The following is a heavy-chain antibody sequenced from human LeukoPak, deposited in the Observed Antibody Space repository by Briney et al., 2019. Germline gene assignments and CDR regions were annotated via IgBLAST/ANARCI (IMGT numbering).Heavy chain of an antibody. D-gene: IGHD3-22*01. CDR1: GGSMSPYH. J-gene: IGHJ3*02. Sequence: PSETLSLTCTVSGGSMSPYHWGWIRQPPGKGLEWTGYIYYSGSTNYNPSLNSRVTISVDTSKNQFSLRLSSVTAADTAVYYCARVGGYPLSAFDIWGQGTMVTVSS. V-gene: IGHV4-59*08. CDR2: IYYSGST. CDR3: ARVGGYPLSAFDI.